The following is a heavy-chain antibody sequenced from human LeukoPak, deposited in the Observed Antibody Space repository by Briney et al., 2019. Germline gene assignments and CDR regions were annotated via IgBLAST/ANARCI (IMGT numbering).Heavy chain of an antibody. V-gene: IGHV3-7*01. CDR2: IKQDGSEK. J-gene: IGHJ1*01. CDR3: ATYMSGWPEYFQH. CDR1: GFTFSRSW. Sequence: PGGSLRLSCVVSGFTFSRSWTNWVRQAPGKGLEWVAKIKQDGSEKNYVDSVKGRFTISRDNAKNSLYLQMNSLRAEDTAVYFCATYMSGWPEYFQHWGQGTLVTVSS. D-gene: IGHD6-19*01.